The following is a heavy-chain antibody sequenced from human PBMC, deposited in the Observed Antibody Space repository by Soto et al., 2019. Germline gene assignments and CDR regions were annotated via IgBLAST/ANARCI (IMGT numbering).Heavy chain of an antibody. V-gene: IGHV4-59*01. CDR1: GDSMSPFY. CDR3: ARDPRGMDV. Sequence: SETLSLTCNVSGDSMSPFYWSWIRQSPGKGLEWIGYIYYSGSTNYNPSLKSRVTISVDTSKNQFSLKLSSVTAADTAVYYCARDPRGMDVWGQGTTVTVSS. CDR2: IYYSGST. D-gene: IGHD1-26*01. J-gene: IGHJ6*02.